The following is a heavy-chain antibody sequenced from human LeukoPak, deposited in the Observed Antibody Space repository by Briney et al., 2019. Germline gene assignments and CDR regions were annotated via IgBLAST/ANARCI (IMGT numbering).Heavy chain of an antibody. CDR2: ISSTGGST. Sequence: TGGSLRLSCAGSGFTFTSYAMSWVRQAPGKGLEWVSSISSTGGSTYYAISVKGRFTISRDNSKKTQYLQMTSLRAEDLATYYCARVLSGSTGDYGMDVWGQGTTVTVSS. D-gene: IGHD3-10*01. V-gene: IGHV3-23*01. J-gene: IGHJ6*02. CDR3: ARVLSGSTGDYGMDV. CDR1: GFTFTSYA.